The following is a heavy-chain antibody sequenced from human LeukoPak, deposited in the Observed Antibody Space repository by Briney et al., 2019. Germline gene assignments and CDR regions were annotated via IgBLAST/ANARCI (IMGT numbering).Heavy chain of an antibody. CDR1: GYTFTAYH. J-gene: IGHJ6*02. V-gene: IGHV1-2*02. Sequence: ASVKVSCKASGYTFTAYHFQWVRQAPGQGLEWMGWINPNSGGTHYAQKFQGRVTMAWDTSISTAYMELSRLRSDDTAVYYCARGGVDDYYYYYGMDVWGQGTTVTVSS. CDR2: INPNSGGT. CDR3: ARGGVDDYYYYYGMDV. D-gene: IGHD5-12*01.